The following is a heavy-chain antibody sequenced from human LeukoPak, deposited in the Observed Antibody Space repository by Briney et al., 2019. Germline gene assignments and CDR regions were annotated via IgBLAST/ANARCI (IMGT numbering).Heavy chain of an antibody. D-gene: IGHD2/OR15-2a*01. Sequence: SETLSLTCTVSGGSLSGYYWSWIRQSPGMGLEWIGYIYYSGSTSCNPSLNPSLKSRVIISVDMSKSQFSLKLTSVTSADTAVYYCARRVYGNSWYFDLWGRGTLVTVSS. CDR1: GGSLSGYY. CDR2: IYYSGST. CDR3: ARRVYGNSWYFDL. J-gene: IGHJ2*01. V-gene: IGHV4-59*01.